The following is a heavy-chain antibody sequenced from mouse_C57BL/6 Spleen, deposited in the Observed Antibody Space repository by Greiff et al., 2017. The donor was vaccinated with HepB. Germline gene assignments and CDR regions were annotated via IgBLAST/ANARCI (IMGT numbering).Heavy chain of an antibody. Sequence: VQLQQSGAELVKPGASVKISCKASGYAFSSYWMNWVKQRPGKGLEWIGQIYPGDVDTNYNGKFKGKATLTADKSSSTAYMHRSSLTSEDSAVYFCARDLYYYGSSDDYAMDYWGQGTSVTVSS. CDR3: ARDLYYYGSSDDYAMDY. CDR1: GYAFSSYW. J-gene: IGHJ4*01. V-gene: IGHV1-80*01. D-gene: IGHD1-1*01. CDR2: IYPGDVDT.